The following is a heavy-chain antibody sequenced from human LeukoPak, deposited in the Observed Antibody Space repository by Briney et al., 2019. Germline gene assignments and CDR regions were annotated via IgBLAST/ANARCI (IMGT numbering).Heavy chain of an antibody. CDR2: IDHAGTT. CDR1: GGSIITNDYW. Sequence: SETLSLTCVVSGGSIITNDYWWGWIRQPPGKGLEWIGTIDHAGTTFYNVSLKSRVTISGDTSKNQFSLRLSSVTAADTAVYYCARASYSYDINGWVPFDYWGQGTLVTVSS. D-gene: IGHD3-22*01. CDR3: ARASYSYDINGWVPFDY. J-gene: IGHJ4*02. V-gene: IGHV4-39*07.